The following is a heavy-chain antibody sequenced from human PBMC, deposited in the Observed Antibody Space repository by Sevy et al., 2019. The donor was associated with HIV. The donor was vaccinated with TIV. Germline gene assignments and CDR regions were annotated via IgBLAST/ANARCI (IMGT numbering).Heavy chain of an antibody. CDR3: ASGAYYYASRTENFDY. CDR1: GFTFSKYG. CDR2: IWYDGSSK. V-gene: IGHV3-33*01. D-gene: IGHD3-10*01. J-gene: IGHJ4*02. Sequence: GGSLRLSCAASGFTFSKYGMHWVRQAPGKGLEWVALIWYDGSSKYYADSVKGRFTISRDNSKNTLYLQMNSLRAEDTAVYYCASGAYYYASRTENFDYWGQGTLVTVSS.